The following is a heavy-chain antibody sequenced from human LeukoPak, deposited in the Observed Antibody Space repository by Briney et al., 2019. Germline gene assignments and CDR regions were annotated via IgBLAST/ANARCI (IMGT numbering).Heavy chain of an antibody. CDR1: GFTFSSYA. D-gene: IGHD2-2*01. CDR2: ISGGGDST. J-gene: IGHJ4*02. CDR3: AGYCSSTNCSLPY. V-gene: IGHV3-23*01. Sequence: PGGSLRLSCAASGFTFSSYAMSWVRQAPGKGLEWVSAISGGGDSTYYADSVKGRFTISRDNSKNTLYLQMNSLRAEDTAVYYCAGYCSSTNCSLPYWGQGTLVTVSS.